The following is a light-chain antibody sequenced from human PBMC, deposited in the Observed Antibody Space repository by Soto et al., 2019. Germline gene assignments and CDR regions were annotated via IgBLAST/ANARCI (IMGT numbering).Light chain of an antibody. CDR1: QSVSSSY. CDR3: QQYNTWPPIT. J-gene: IGKJ5*01. CDR2: GAS. V-gene: IGKV3-15*01. Sequence: EIVMTQSPATLSLSPWERATLSCRASQSVSSSYLAWYQQKPGQAPRLLIYGASTRATGIPARFSGSGSGTEFTLTISSLQSEDFAVYYCQQYNTWPPITFGQGTRLEIK.